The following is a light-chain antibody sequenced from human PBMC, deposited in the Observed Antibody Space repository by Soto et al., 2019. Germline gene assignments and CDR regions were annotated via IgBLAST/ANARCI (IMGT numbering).Light chain of an antibody. CDR1: SSDVGGYNY. CDR2: DVS. V-gene: IGLV2-14*03. Sequence: QSALTQPASVSGSPGQSITISCTGTSSDVGGYNYVSWYQHHPGKVPKLMIYDVSNRPSGVSNRFSGSKSGNTASLTISGLQAEDEADYYCSSYTSSSTWVFGGGTKVTVL. CDR3: SSYTSSSTWV. J-gene: IGLJ3*02.